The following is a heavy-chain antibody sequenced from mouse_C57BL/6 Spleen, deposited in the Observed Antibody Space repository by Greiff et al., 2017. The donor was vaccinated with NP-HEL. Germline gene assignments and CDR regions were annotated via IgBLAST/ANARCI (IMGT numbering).Heavy chain of an antibody. CDR2: IHPNSGST. D-gene: IGHD1-1*01. J-gene: IGHJ3*01. CDR3: ASDYYGSSYEAWFAY. Sequence: VQLQQPGAELVKPGASVKLSCKASGYTFTSYWMHWVKQRPGQGLEWIGMIHPNSGSTNYNEKFKSKATLTVDKSSSTAYMQLSSLTSEDSAVYYCASDYYGSSYEAWFAYWGQGTLVTVSA. CDR1: GYTFTSYW. V-gene: IGHV1-64*01.